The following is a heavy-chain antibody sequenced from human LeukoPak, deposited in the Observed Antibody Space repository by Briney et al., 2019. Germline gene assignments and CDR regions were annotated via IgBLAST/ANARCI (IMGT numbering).Heavy chain of an antibody. J-gene: IGHJ4*02. CDR1: GGSINNYH. V-gene: IGHV4-59*01. Sequence: YPLETLSLTCTVSGGSINNYHWGWIRQPPGKGLEWIGYISYSGTTNYNPSLKSRVTISVDMSKSQFSLKLNSVTAADTAVYYCGRVTTGTVDHWGQGTLVTVSS. CDR3: GRVTTGTVDH. D-gene: IGHD1-1*01. CDR2: ISYSGTT.